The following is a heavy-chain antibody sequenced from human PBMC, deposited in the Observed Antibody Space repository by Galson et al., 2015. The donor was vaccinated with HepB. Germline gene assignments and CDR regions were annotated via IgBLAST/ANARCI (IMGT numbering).Heavy chain of an antibody. V-gene: IGHV1-46*01. D-gene: IGHD3-16*02. J-gene: IGHJ4*02. CDR3: ARGDYVWGSYRLPPPPVY. CDR2: INPSGGST. CDR1: GSTFTSYY. Sequence: SVKVSCKASGSTFTSYYMHWVRQAPGQGLEWMGIINPSGGSTSYAQKFQGRVTMTSDTSTSTVYMELSSLRSEDTAVYYCARGDYVWGSYRLPPPPVYWGQGTLVTVSS.